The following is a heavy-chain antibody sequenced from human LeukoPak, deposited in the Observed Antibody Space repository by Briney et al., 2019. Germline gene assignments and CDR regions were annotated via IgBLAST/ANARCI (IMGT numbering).Heavy chain of an antibody. CDR1: GFTFSSYE. J-gene: IGHJ6*03. Sequence: GGSLRLSCAASGFTFSSYEMNWVRQAPGKGLEWVSYFSSSGSTIYYADSVKGRFTISRDNAKNSLYLQMNSLRAEDTAVYYCARCGYYYYYMDVWGKGTTVTVSS. CDR3: ARCGYYYYYMDV. CDR2: FSSSGSTI. V-gene: IGHV3-48*03.